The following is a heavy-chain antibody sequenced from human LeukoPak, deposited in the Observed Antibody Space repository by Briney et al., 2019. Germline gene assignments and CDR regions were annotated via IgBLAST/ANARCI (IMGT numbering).Heavy chain of an antibody. V-gene: IGHV4-34*01. Sequence: PSETLSLTCAVYGGSFSGYYWSWIRQPPGKGLEWIGEINHSGSTNYNPSLKSRVTISVDTSKNQFSLKLSSVTAADTAVYYCARVRRPITMVRGVIDYYMDVWGKGTTVTVSS. D-gene: IGHD3-10*01. CDR3: ARVRRPITMVRGVIDYYMDV. CDR1: GGSFSGYY. CDR2: INHSGST. J-gene: IGHJ6*03.